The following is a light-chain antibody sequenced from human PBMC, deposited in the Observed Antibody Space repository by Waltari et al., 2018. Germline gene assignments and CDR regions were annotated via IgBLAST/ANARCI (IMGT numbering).Light chain of an antibody. CDR2: IDN. Sequence: QSVLTQPPSASGTPGQRVTISCSGSYSNIGRNAVHWYQQLPEAAPKLLIYIDNQRPSGVPDRFSGSKSGTSASLAISGLQSEDEAVYHCATWDDSLNAWVFGGGTKVTVL. CDR1: YSNIGRNA. CDR3: ATWDDSLNAWV. J-gene: IGLJ3*02. V-gene: IGLV1-44*01.